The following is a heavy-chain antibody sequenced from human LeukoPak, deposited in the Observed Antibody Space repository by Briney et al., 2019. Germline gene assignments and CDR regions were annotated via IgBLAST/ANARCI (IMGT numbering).Heavy chain of an antibody. V-gene: IGHV3-23*01. CDR1: GFTFSSNA. D-gene: IGHD2-21*01. Sequence: PGGSLRLSCAASGFTFSSNAMSWVRQAPGKGLEWVSAISGSGGSTYYADSVKGRFTISRDNSKNTLYLQMNSLRAEDTAVYYCAKDLFGRPGEIDYWGQGTLVTVSS. J-gene: IGHJ4*02. CDR2: ISGSGGST. CDR3: AKDLFGRPGEIDY.